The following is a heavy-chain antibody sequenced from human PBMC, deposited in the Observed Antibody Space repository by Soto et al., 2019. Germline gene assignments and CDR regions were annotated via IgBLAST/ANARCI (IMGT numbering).Heavy chain of an antibody. CDR1: VGSISSYY. V-gene: IGHV4-59*01. Sequence: TSEPLSLTCPVSVGSISSYYWSWSRQPQATVLEWIVYISYSGSTNYNPSLKSRVTISVDTSKNQFSLKLSSVTAADTAVYYCARLRFLEWLGLGANWFDPWGQGTLVTVSS. D-gene: IGHD3-3*01. CDR2: ISYSGST. CDR3: ARLRFLEWLGLGANWFDP. J-gene: IGHJ5*02.